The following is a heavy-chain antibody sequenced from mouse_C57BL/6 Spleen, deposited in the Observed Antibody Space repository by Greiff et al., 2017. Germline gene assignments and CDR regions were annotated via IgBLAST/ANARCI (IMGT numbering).Heavy chain of an antibody. CDR1: GYTFTDYY. Sequence: QVQLQQSGPELVKPGASVKISCKASGYTFTDYYINWVKQRPGQGLEWIGWIFPGSGSTYYNEKFKGKATLTVDNSSSTAYMLLSSLTSKDSAVYFCARSDYGYDLYYFDYWGQGTTLTVSS. CDR2: IFPGSGST. J-gene: IGHJ2*01. V-gene: IGHV1-75*01. D-gene: IGHD2-2*01. CDR3: ARSDYGYDLYYFDY.